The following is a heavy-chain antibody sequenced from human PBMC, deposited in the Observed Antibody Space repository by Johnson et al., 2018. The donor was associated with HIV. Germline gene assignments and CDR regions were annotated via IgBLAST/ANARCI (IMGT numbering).Heavy chain of an antibody. CDR1: GFTVSSNY. V-gene: IGHV3-53*01. Sequence: VQLVESGGGLIQPGGSLRLSCAASGFTVSSNYMSWVRQAPGKGLEWVSVIYSGGSTSYADSVKGRFTISRDNSKNTLYLQMNSLKAEDTAVYYCARWRSYSSSWGPPDDAFDIWGQGTMVTVSS. CDR2: IYSGGST. D-gene: IGHD6-13*01. CDR3: ARWRSYSSSWGPPDDAFDI. J-gene: IGHJ3*02.